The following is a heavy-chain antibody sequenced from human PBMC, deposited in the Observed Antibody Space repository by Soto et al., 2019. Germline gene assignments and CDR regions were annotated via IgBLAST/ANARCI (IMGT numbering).Heavy chain of an antibody. J-gene: IGHJ6*02. CDR1: GYSFTSYW. V-gene: IGHV5-10-1*01. D-gene: IGHD2-2*01. CDR2: IDPSDSYT. CDR3: ARHWGSSTSYYYYYYGMDV. Sequence: AESLKISCKGSGYSFTSYWISWVRQMPGKGLEWMGRIDPSDSYTNYSQSFQGHVTISADKSISTAYLQWSSLKASDTAMYYCARHWGSSTSYYYYYYGMDVWGQGTTVTVSS.